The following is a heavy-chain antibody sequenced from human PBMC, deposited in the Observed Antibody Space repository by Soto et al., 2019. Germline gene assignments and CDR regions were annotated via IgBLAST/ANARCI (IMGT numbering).Heavy chain of an antibody. Sequence: ASVKVSCKASVYTFTSYGISWVRQAPGQGLEWMGWISAYNGNTNYAQKLQGRVTMTTDTSTSTAYMELRSLRSDDTAVYYCAKCHDYYGSGSYYNGPSYYYYGMDVWGQGTTVTVS. CDR3: AKCHDYYGSGSYYNGPSYYYYGMDV. CDR1: VYTFTSYG. J-gene: IGHJ6*02. V-gene: IGHV1-18*01. CDR2: ISAYNGNT. D-gene: IGHD3-10*01.